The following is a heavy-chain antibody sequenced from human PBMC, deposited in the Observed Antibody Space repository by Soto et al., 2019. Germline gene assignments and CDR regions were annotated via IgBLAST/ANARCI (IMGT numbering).Heavy chain of an antibody. J-gene: IGHJ5*02. Sequence: QVQLVESGGGVVKTSGSLRIACAASGFTFSDYYMSWVRRAPGKGLEWVSYISSSGNTIYYADSVKGRFTISRDNAKNSVYLQMNSLRAEDTALYFCAKMSSENYYDPVFSWGQGSLVTFSS. CDR2: ISSSGNTI. CDR1: GFTFSDYY. D-gene: IGHD3-22*01. V-gene: IGHV3-11*01. CDR3: AKMSSENYYDPVFS.